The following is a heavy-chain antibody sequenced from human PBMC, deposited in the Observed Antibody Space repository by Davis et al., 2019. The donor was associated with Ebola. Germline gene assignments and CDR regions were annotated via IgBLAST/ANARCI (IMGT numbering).Heavy chain of an antibody. Sequence: PSETLSLTCTVSGGSISSGGYYWSWIRQHPGKGLEWIGYIYYSGSTYYNPSLESRVTISLDTSANHLSLNVYSVTAADTAVYYCARRALFRAFDLWGQGTMVIVSS. J-gene: IGHJ3*01. CDR2: IYYSGST. V-gene: IGHV4-61*03. CDR3: ARRALFRAFDL. CDR1: GGSISSGGYY.